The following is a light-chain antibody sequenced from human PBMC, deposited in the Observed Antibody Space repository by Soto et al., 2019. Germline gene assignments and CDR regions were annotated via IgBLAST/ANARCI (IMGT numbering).Light chain of an antibody. J-gene: IGKJ4*01. CDR1: QSVGRS. Sequence: EIVLTHSPATVSFSPVERATFSCQARQSVGRSLAGYQHKPGQAPRLLIYDTSIRAIGVPGRFSGSGSGTDFTLSIRGLESEDFAVYYCQQRSNWPFTFGGGTKIECK. V-gene: IGKV3-11*01. CDR2: DTS. CDR3: QQRSNWPFT.